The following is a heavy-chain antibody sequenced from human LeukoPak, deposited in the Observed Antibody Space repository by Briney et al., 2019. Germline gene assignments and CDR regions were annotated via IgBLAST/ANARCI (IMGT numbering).Heavy chain of an antibody. CDR1: GFTFSSYG. D-gene: IGHD3-22*01. CDR3: ARDQDGGKYYYESSGYSH. CDR2: ISSGGHI. V-gene: IGHV3-21*01. J-gene: IGHJ4*02. Sequence: GGSLRLSCAASGFTFSSYGLNWVRQAPGKGLEWVSTISSGGHIYYEDSVKGRFTISRDNAKNSLYLQMNSLSAEDTAVYYCARDQDGGKYYYESSGYSHWGQGILVTVPS.